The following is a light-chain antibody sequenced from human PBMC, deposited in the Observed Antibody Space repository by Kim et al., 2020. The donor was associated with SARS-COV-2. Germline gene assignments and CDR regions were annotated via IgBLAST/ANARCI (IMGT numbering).Light chain of an antibody. V-gene: IGLV3-19*01. CDR3: LSWDSSGIEVL. J-gene: IGLJ2*01. CDR1: SLRKYY. Sequence: ALVQTVRITCQGDSLRKYYATLYKQKPGQAPVVVMSGKIQRPSGIPDRFSGSRLGNRASLIITGAQAEDETDYNCLSWDSSGIEVLFGGGTQLTVL. CDR2: GKI.